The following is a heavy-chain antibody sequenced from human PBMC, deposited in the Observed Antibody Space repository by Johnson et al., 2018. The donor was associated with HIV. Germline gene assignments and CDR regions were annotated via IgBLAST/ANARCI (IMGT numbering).Heavy chain of an antibody. V-gene: IGHV3-11*04. D-gene: IGHD1-1*01. CDR2: ISGSGGTM. Sequence: QVQLVESGGGLVKPGGSLRLSCAASGFTFHDSYMSWIRQAPGKGLEWISYISGSGGTMYSADSVKGRFTISRNNANNSLQLQLNNLRAEDTAGYFCATVWRNEGRHSVDTWGQGTVVTVSS. J-gene: IGHJ3*02. CDR3: ATVWRNEGRHSVDT. CDR1: GFTFHDSY.